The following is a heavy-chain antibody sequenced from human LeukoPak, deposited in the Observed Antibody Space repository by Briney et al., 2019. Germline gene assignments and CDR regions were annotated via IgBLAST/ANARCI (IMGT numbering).Heavy chain of an antibody. CDR3: ARDGPMTFNWFDP. V-gene: IGHV4-61*02. Sequence: SETLSLTCTVSGGSISSGSYYWNWIRQPAGKGLEWIGRMYTSGSTNYNPSLKSRATISLDTSKNQFSLKLSSVTAADTAVYYCARDGPMTFNWFDPWGQGTLVTVSS. CDR1: GGSISSGSYY. J-gene: IGHJ5*02. CDR2: MYTSGST. D-gene: IGHD3-22*01.